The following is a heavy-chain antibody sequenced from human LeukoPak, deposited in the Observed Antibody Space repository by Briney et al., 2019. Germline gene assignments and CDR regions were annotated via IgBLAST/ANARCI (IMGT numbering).Heavy chain of an antibody. CDR2: IYYSGST. Sequence: SETLSLTCTVSGGSISSYYWSWIRQPPGKGLEWIGYIYYSGSTNYNPSLKSRVTMSVDTSKNQFSLRLSTVTAADTAVYYCARVEQQLVEWFHPWGQGTLVTVSS. D-gene: IGHD6-13*01. J-gene: IGHJ5*02. V-gene: IGHV4-59*12. CDR3: ARVEQQLVEWFHP. CDR1: GGSISSYY.